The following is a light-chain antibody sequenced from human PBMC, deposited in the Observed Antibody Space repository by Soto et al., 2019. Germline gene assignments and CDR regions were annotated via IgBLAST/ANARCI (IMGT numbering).Light chain of an antibody. CDR2: EVS. V-gene: IGLV2-14*01. CDR3: SSYTTTTRL. Sequence: QSALTQPASVSGSPGQSITISCTGTSSDVGGYNYVSWFQQRPGKAPTLIIYEVSNRPSGVSNHFSGSKSGNTASLTISGLLPEDEAEYYCSSYTTTTRLFGGGTKLTVL. CDR1: SSDVGGYNY. J-gene: IGLJ3*02.